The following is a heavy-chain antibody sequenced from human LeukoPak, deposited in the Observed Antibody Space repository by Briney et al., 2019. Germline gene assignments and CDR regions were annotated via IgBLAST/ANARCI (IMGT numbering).Heavy chain of an antibody. D-gene: IGHD3-3*01. CDR2: ISSNGGST. Sequence: GGSLRLSCAASGFTFSSYAMHWVRQAPGKGLEYVSAISSNGGSTYYANSVKGRFTISRDNSKNTLYLQMGSLRAEDMAVYYCARMYYDFWSGIRGDYYYYMDVWGKGTTVTVSS. CDR1: GFTFSSYA. V-gene: IGHV3-64*01. CDR3: ARMYYDFWSGIRGDYYYYMDV. J-gene: IGHJ6*03.